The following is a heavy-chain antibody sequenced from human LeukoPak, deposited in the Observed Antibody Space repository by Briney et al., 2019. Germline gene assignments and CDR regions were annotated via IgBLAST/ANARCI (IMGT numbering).Heavy chain of an antibody. D-gene: IGHD3-3*01. J-gene: IGHJ6*02. CDR1: GGTFSSYA. V-gene: IGHV1-69*13. Sequence: GASVKVSCKASGGTFSSYAISWVRQAPGQGLEWMGGIIPIFGTANYAQKFQGRVTITADESTSTAYMELSSLRSEDTAVYYCASGPGQITIFGVLDVWGQGTTVTVSS. CDR2: IIPIFGTA. CDR3: ASGPGQITIFGVLDV.